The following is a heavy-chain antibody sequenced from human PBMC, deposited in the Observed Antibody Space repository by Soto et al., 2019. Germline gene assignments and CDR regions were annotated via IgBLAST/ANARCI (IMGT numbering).Heavy chain of an antibody. V-gene: IGHV1-46*01. CDR3: ARVQTYSSSWYHFDY. D-gene: IGHD6-19*01. CDR2: INPSGGNK. J-gene: IGHJ4*02. CDR1: GYTFTDYY. Sequence: QVQLVQSGAEVKKPGASVKVSCKASGYTFTDYYMHWVRQAPGQGLEWMGIINPSGGNKKYAQKCQSRVTMTRDTSTSTVYMELSSLRSEDTAVYYCARVQTYSSSWYHFDYWGQGTLVTVSS.